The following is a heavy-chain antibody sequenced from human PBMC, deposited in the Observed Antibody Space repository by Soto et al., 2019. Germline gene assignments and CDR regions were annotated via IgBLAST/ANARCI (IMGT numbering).Heavy chain of an antibody. CDR2: LNPGDSDT. Sequence: PGESLKISCKGSGYSFTSYWIGWVRQMPGKGPEWMAILNPGDSDTKYSPSFQGQVTISRDNSKNTLYLQMNSLRAEDTAVYYCAKEDKSPEYWGQGTLVTVSS. V-gene: IGHV5-51*01. J-gene: IGHJ4*02. CDR1: GYSFTSYW. CDR3: AKEDKSPEY.